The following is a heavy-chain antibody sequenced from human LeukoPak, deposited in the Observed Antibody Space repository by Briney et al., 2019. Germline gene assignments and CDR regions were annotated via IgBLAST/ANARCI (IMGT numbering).Heavy chain of an antibody. CDR1: GGSISSGDYY. D-gene: IGHD6-13*01. J-gene: IGHJ4*02. CDR2: IDYSGYT. CDR3: ARHSYGQQMPLAS. V-gene: IGHV4-39*01. Sequence: SETLSLTCTVSGGSISSGDYYWSWIRQPPGKGLEWLGSIDYSGYTYNKSSLKSRVTISIDTSKNQFSLKLSSVTAADTAVYYCARHSYGQQMPLASWGQGTLVSVSS.